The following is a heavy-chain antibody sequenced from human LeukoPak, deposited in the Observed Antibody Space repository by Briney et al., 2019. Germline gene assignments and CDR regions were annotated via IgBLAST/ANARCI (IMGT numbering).Heavy chain of an antibody. V-gene: IGHV4-39*07. CDR2: IYYSGST. CDR1: GGSLSSSSYY. CDR3: ARYPPRAVAIQTHYYYYGMDV. D-gene: IGHD2-2*01. Sequence: SETLSLTCTVSGGSLSSSSYYWGWIRQPPGKGLEWIGSIYYSGSTYYNPSLKSRVTISVDTSKNQFSLKLSSVTAADTAVYYCARYPPRAVAIQTHYYYYGMDVWGQGTTVTVSS. J-gene: IGHJ6*02.